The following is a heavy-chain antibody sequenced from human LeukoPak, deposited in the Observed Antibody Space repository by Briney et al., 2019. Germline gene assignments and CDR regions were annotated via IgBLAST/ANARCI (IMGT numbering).Heavy chain of an antibody. D-gene: IGHD1-26*01. CDR2: ISNTGTTI. Sequence: PGGSLRLSCAASGFNFISYEMNWVRQAPGKGLEWVSYISNTGTTIYYADSVKGRFTISRDNAKNSLYLQMNSLRAEDTAAYYCARGGAADYWGQGTLVTVSS. CDR1: GFNFISYE. V-gene: IGHV3-48*03. J-gene: IGHJ4*02. CDR3: ARGGAADY.